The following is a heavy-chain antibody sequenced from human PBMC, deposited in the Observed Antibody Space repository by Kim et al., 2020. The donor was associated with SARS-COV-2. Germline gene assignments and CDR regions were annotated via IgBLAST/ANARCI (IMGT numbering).Heavy chain of an antibody. V-gene: IGHV3-33*01. CDR3: ARDLRSLYFDY. CDR2: K. D-gene: IGHD6-6*01. J-gene: IGHJ4*02. Sequence: KYYADSVKGRFTNTRDNYNKTLSLQVNTLRAEDTAVYYCARDLRSLYFDYWGQGTLVIVSS.